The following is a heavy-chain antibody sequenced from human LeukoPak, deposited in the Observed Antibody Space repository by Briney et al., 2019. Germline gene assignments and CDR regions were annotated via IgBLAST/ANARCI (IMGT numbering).Heavy chain of an antibody. J-gene: IGHJ6*03. V-gene: IGHV3-7*01. CDR1: GFTFSRYW. CDR3: ASSIGDHLYYYYMDV. CDR2: IKQDGSEK. D-gene: IGHD2-21*01. Sequence: GGSLRLSCAASGFTFSRYWMSWVRQAPGKGLEWVANIKQDGSEKYYVDSVKGRFTISRDNAKNSLYLQMNSLRAEDTAVYYCASSIGDHLYYYYMDVWGKGTTVTVSS.